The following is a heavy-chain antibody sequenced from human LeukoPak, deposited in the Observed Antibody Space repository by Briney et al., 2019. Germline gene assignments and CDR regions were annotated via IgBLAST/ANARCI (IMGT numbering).Heavy chain of an antibody. J-gene: IGHJ4*02. V-gene: IGHV4-31*03. CDR1: GGSISSGGYY. CDR3: AREEGVTHLFDY. CDR2: IYYSGST. D-gene: IGHD5-18*01. Sequence: SETLSLTCTVSGGSISSGGYYWSWIRQHPGKGLEWIGYIYYSGSTYYNPSLKSRVTISVDTSKNQFSLKLSSVTAADTAVYYCAREEGVTHLFDYWGQGTLVTVSS.